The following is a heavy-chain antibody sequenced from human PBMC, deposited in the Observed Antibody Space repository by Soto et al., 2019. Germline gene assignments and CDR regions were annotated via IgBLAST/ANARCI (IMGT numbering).Heavy chain of an antibody. V-gene: IGHV4-30-4*02. CDR1: VGSISSGNYY. CDR3: ARAGVATIYPGNNWFDP. J-gene: IGHJ5*02. Sequence: SDTLSLTCTVSVGSISSGNYYWCWIRQPPGKGLEWIGFISYSGTTHYSASLRSRVSISVDTSKNQFSLDLSSVTAADTAMYYCARAGVATIYPGNNWFDPWGQGTLVTVSS. CDR2: ISYSGTT. D-gene: IGHD5-12*01.